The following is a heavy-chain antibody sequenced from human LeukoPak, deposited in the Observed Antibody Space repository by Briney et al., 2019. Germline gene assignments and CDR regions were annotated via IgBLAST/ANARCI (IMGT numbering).Heavy chain of an antibody. D-gene: IGHD3-10*01. CDR2: IYSGGST. CDR1: GFTVSSNY. J-gene: IGHJ4*02. V-gene: IGHV3-53*04. Sequence: GGSLRLSCAASGFTVSSNYMSWVRQAPGRGLEWVSVIYSGGSTYYADSVKGRFTISRHNSKNTLYLQMNSLRAEDTAVYYCARAGESPSGYYFDYWGQGTLVTVSS. CDR3: ARAGESPSGYYFDY.